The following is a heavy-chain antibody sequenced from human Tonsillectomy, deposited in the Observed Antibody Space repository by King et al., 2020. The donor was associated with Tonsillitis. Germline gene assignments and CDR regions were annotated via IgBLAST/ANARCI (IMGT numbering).Heavy chain of an antibody. CDR3: ARKGDYPIVDFDY. CDR2: ITNSSTI. V-gene: IGHV3-48*02. Sequence: VQLVESGGGLVQPGGSLRLSCAASGFTFSSYSMNWVRQAPGKGLEWVSHITNSSTIYYADSVKGRFTISRDNAKNSLYLQMNSLRDEDTAVYYCARKGDYPIVDFDYWGQGTLVTVSS. CDR1: GFTFSSYS. J-gene: IGHJ4*02. D-gene: IGHD4-17*01.